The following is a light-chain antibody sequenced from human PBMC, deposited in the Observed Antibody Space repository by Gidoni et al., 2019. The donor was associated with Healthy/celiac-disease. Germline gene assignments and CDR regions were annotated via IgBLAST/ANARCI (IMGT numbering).Light chain of an antibody. CDR1: QGISNY. Sequence: IKMTQSPSSLSESVGARVTSTCRASQGISNYLAWLQQKQGKAPKSLIYAAASLQSGVPSKLSGSGAGTDVTLIISSMQQEDFATYYCQKYNSYHLTFGGGTKVEIK. V-gene: IGKV1-16*02. J-gene: IGKJ4*02. CDR2: AAA. CDR3: QKYNSYHLT.